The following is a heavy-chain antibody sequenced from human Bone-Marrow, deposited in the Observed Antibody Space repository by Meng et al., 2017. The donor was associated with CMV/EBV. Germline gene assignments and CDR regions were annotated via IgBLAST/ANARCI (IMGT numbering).Heavy chain of an antibody. CDR3: SRAQLITPLEGWVDA. D-gene: IGHD3-3*01. CDR1: GYTFTSYG. J-gene: IGHJ5*02. V-gene: IGHV1-2*02. Sequence: ASVKVSCKASGYTFTSYGISWVRQAPGQGLEWLGWINPNNGVTKYAQRFQDRVTMTRDMSISTAYMNLSSLKSDDTALQYCSRAQLITPLEGWVDAWGEGTLVTVSS. CDR2: INPNNGVT.